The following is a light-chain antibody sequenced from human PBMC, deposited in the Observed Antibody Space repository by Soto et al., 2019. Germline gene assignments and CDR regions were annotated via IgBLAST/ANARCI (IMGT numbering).Light chain of an antibody. CDR1: SSDIGNYNF. V-gene: IGLV2-14*01. CDR2: EVS. Sequence: QSALTQPASVSGSPGQSITISCTGTSSDIGNYNFVSWFQRHPGKAPKLIIYEVSHRPSGVSNRFSGSKSGNTASLTISGLQAEDEAGYYCASHTTSSTLIFGGGTKLTVL. CDR3: ASHTTSSTLI. J-gene: IGLJ2*01.